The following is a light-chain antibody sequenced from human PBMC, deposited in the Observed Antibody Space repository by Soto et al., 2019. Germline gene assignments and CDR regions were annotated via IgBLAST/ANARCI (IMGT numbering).Light chain of an antibody. J-gene: IGLJ3*02. CDR1: SSNIGNNY. CDR2: ENN. V-gene: IGLV1-51*02. CDR3: GTWDSSLSAWV. Sequence: QSVLTQPPSVSAAPGQKVTISCSGSSSNIGNNYVSSYQQLPGTAPKLLIYENNKRPSGIPDRFSGSKSGTSATLGITGLQTGDEADYYCGTWDSSLSAWVFGGGTKVTVL.